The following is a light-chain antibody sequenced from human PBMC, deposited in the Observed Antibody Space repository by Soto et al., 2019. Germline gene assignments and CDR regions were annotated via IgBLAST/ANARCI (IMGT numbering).Light chain of an antibody. V-gene: IGKV3-20*01. CDR2: GVS. CDR3: QHYGTSPLT. J-gene: IGKJ1*01. Sequence: VLSYAPGNLAFSPGEAAPVSFRPPESPSSSYFAWYQQKPGQAPRLLIYGVSSRATGIPDRFSGSGSGTDFTLTISRLEPEDFAVYFCQHYGTSPLTFGQGTKVDIK. CDR1: ESPSSSY.